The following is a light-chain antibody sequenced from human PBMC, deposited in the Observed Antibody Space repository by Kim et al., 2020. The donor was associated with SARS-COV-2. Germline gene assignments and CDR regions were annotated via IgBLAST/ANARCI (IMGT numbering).Light chain of an antibody. CDR3: NSRDSSGNHVV. V-gene: IGLV3-19*01. CDR1: SLRSYY. CDR2: GKN. J-gene: IGLJ2*01. Sequence: SSELTQDPAVSVALGQTVRITCQGDSLRSYYASWYQQKPGQAPVLVIYGKNNRPSGIPDRFSGSSSGNTASLTITGAQAEAEADYYCNSRDSSGNHVVF.